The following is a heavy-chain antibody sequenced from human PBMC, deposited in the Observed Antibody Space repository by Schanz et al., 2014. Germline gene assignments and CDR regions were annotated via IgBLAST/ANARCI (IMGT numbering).Heavy chain of an antibody. V-gene: IGHV3-23*04. CDR2: ISGSGGST. D-gene: IGHD5-18*01. J-gene: IGHJ4*02. CDR1: GFTFSSYA. Sequence: EVQLVESGGGVVQPGRSLRLSCAASGFTFSSYAMSWVRQAPGKGLEWVSAISGSGGSTYYADSVRDRFTISRDNSKNMLYLQINNLRAEDTAVYYCARGTDTAMEHRPFDYWGQGTLVTVSS. CDR3: ARGTDTAMEHRPFDY.